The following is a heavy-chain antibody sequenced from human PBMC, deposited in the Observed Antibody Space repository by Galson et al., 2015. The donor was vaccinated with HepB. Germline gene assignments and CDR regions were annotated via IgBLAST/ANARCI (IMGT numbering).Heavy chain of an antibody. V-gene: IGHV1-18*01. D-gene: IGHD1-26*01. J-gene: IGHJ5*02. Sequence: SVKVSCKASGYTFTSYGISWVRQAPGQGLEWMGWISAYNGNTNYAQKLQGRVTMTTDTSTSTAYMELRSLRSDDTAVYYCARDRSYSGANWFDPWGQGTLVTVSS. CDR1: GYTFTSYG. CDR2: ISAYNGNT. CDR3: ARDRSYSGANWFDP.